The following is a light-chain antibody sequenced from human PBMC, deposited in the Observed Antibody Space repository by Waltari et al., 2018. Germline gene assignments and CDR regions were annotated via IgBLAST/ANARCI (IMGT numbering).Light chain of an antibody. J-gene: IGLJ2*01. CDR1: RLGGQF. CDR2: END. Sequence: SYELTQPPSVSVYPGQTAQLTCSGYRLGGQFGFGSRQKPGRSPVVVIYENDQRPSGVPERFSGSNSGDTATLTISGTQAMDEADYYCQTWDSTTTWIFGGGTKLTVL. CDR3: QTWDSTTTWI. V-gene: IGLV3-1*01.